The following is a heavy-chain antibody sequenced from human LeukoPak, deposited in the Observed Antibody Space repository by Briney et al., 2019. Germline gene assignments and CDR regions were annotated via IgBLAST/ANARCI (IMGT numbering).Heavy chain of an antibody. V-gene: IGHV4-4*02. D-gene: IGHD5-12*01. J-gene: IGHJ6*03. Sequence: PSETLSLTCTVSGGSISSSNWWSWVRQPPGKGLEWIGEIYHSGSTNYNPSLKSRVTISVDKSKNQFSLKLSSVTAADTAVYYCAKDRYGDYEAPFHYYMDAWGRGTTVTVSS. CDR3: AKDRYGDYEAPFHYYMDA. CDR2: IYHSGST. CDR1: GGSISSSNW.